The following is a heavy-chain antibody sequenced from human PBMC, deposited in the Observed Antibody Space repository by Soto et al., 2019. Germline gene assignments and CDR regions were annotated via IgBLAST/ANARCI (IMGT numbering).Heavy chain of an antibody. J-gene: IGHJ4*02. D-gene: IGHD5-12*01. V-gene: IGHV4-30-4*01. Sequence: SETLSLTCTVSGGSISSGDYYWSWIRQPPGKGLEWIGYIYYSGSTYYNPSLKSRVTISVDTSKNQFSLKLSSVTAADTAVYYCARGFRDGYNLFDYWGQGTLVTVSS. CDR3: ARGFRDGYNLFDY. CDR2: IYYSGST. CDR1: GGSISSGDYY.